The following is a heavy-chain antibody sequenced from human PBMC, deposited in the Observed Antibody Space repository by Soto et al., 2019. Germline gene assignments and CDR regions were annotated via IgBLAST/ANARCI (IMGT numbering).Heavy chain of an antibody. V-gene: IGHV4-4*02. CDR1: GGSINSRYW. CDR3: ARDKNGSGNYYTRYFDY. J-gene: IGHJ4*02. CDR2: IYHSGST. D-gene: IGHD3-10*01. Sequence: QVQLQESGPGLVKPSGTLSLTCAVSGGSINSRYWWSWVRQSPGKGLEWIGEIYHSGSTNYNPSLKSRVTISVDKSKKQFYMNLSSVNAADTAVYYCARDKNGSGNYYTRYFDYWGQGTLVTVSS.